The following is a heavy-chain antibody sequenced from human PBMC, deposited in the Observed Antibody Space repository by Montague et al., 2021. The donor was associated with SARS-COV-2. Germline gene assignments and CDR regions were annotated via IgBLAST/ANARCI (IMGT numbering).Heavy chain of an antibody. CDR1: GGSISSGGYY. CDR2: IYYSGST. CDR3: ARAVSITIFGVVGWFDH. Sequence: TLSLTCTVSGGSISSGGYYWSWIRQHPGKGLEWIGYIYYSGSTYYNPSLKSRVTISVDTSKNQFSLKLSSVTAADTAVYYCARAVSITIFGVVGWFDHWGQGTLVTVSS. D-gene: IGHD3-3*01. V-gene: IGHV4-31*03. J-gene: IGHJ5*02.